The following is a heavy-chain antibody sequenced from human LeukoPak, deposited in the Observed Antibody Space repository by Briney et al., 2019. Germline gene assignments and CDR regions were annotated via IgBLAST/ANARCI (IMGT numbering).Heavy chain of an antibody. D-gene: IGHD6-13*01. Sequence: PSQTLPLTCTVSGGSISSVAYYWSWIRQHPGKGLEWIGYIFYSGSTYYNPSLKSRVTISVDTSKKQFSLKLSSVTAADTAVYYCARLLSGAAGTPDYWGQGTLVTVSA. CDR1: GGSISSVAYY. J-gene: IGHJ4*02. CDR2: IFYSGST. V-gene: IGHV4-31*03. CDR3: ARLLSGAAGTPDY.